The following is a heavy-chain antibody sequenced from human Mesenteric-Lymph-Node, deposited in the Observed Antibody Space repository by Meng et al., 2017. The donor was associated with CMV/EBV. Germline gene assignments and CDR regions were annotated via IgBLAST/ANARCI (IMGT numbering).Heavy chain of an antibody. CDR3: AKDRVSYYDFGGGFDY. J-gene: IGHJ4*02. Sequence: SETLSLTCTVSGGSINSDDYYWSWIRQHPGKGLEWIGYISYSGSTYYNPSLKSRVTISVDTSKNQFSLKLSSVTAADTAVYYCAKDRVSYYDFGGGFDYWGQGTLVTVSS. CDR2: ISYSGST. V-gene: IGHV4-31*03. D-gene: IGHD3-3*01. CDR1: GGSINSDDYY.